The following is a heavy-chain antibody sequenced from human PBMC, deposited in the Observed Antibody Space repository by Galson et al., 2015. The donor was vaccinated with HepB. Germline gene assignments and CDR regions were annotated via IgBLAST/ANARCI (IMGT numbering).Heavy chain of an antibody. CDR1: GFSFSDYY. J-gene: IGHJ4*02. Sequence: SLRFSCAASGFSFSDYYMSWIRQAPGKGLEWLSYISSNTIYTNYADSVKGRFTVSRDNVKNSISLQMNRLSVEDTAIYYCARVADADYGDHSHFDSWGQGTLVTVSS. CDR3: ARVADADYGDHSHFDS. D-gene: IGHD4-17*01. CDR2: ISSNTIYT. V-gene: IGHV3-11*06.